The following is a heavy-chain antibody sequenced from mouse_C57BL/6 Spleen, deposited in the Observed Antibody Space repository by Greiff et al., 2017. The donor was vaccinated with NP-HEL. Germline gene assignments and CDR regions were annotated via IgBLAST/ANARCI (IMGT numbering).Heavy chain of an antibody. CDR1: GFTFSDYG. D-gene: IGHD2-4*01. V-gene: IGHV5-17*01. CDR2: ISSGSSTI. J-gene: IGHJ4*01. Sequence: EVKVVESGGGLVKPGGSLKLSCAASGFTFSDYGMHWVRQAPEKGLEWVAYISSGSSTIYYADKVKGRFTITRDNAKNTLFLQMTSLRSEDPAMYYCATFYYDYWGCAMDYWGQGTSVTVSS. CDR3: ATFYYDYWGCAMDY.